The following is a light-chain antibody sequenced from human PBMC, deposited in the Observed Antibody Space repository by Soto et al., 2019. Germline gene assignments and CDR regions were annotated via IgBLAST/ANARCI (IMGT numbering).Light chain of an antibody. V-gene: IGKV3-20*01. Sequence: EIVLTQSPGTLSLSPGERATLSCRASQSVSGSYLAWYQQKPGQAPRLLIYGASSRATGIPDRFSGSGSGTDFTLTISRLEPEDFAVYYCQQYDTSVLTFGGGTKVEIK. CDR2: GAS. CDR3: QQYDTSVLT. J-gene: IGKJ4*01. CDR1: QSVSGSY.